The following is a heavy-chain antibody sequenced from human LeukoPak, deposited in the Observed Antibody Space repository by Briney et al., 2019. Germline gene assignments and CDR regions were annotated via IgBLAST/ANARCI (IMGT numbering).Heavy chain of an antibody. CDR3: AKDILSEQWHDAFDI. V-gene: IGHV3-43*02. CDR1: GFIVDDDA. J-gene: IGHJ3*02. D-gene: IGHD6-19*01. CDR2: ISGDGSST. Sequence: PGGSLRLSGAASGFIVDDDAMYWVGQAQGKGVEGVSLISGDGSSTYYADCVKGRFTISRDNSTTSLFLQMNSLRTEHAALYYCAKDILSEQWHDAFDIRGQGTMVTVSS.